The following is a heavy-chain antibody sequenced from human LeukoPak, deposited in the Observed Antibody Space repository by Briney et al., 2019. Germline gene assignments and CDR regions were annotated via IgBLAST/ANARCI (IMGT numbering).Heavy chain of an antibody. D-gene: IGHD5-12*01. J-gene: IGHJ4*02. CDR3: AKGAYDYIEMGYFDY. CDR2: IIASSRST. CDR1: GFSLSNSA. Sequence: GGSLRLSCAASGFSLSNSAMSWVRQAPGKGLEWVSLIIASSRSTFYADSVKGRFTISRDNSKNTLYLQMNSLRAEDTAVYYCAKGAYDYIEMGYFDYWGQGTLVTVSS. V-gene: IGHV3-23*01.